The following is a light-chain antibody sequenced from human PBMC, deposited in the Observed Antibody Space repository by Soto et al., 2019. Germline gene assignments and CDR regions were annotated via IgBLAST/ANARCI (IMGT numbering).Light chain of an antibody. CDR1: QDIDSW. V-gene: IGKV1-12*01. Sequence: IQMTQSPSSVSASVGDRVTITVRASQDIDSWLAWYQQKPGKAPKLLIYAASSLQSGVPSRFSGSGSGTDFTFTISSLQPEDFATYYCQQGSSFPWTFGQGTKVDI. J-gene: IGKJ1*01. CDR3: QQGSSFPWT. CDR2: AAS.